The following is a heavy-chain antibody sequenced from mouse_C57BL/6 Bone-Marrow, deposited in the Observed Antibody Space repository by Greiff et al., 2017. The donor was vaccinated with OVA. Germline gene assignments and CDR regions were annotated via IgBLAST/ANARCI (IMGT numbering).Heavy chain of an antibody. Sequence: VQLQQSGPELVKPGASVKISCKASGYTFTDYYMNWVKQSHGKSLEWIGDINPNNGGTSYNQKFKGKATLTVDKSSSTAYMELRSLTSEDSAVYYCAALFLFDYWGQGTTLTVSS. CDR2: INPNNGGT. V-gene: IGHV1-26*01. D-gene: IGHD1-1*01. J-gene: IGHJ2*01. CDR3: AALFLFDY. CDR1: GYTFTDYY.